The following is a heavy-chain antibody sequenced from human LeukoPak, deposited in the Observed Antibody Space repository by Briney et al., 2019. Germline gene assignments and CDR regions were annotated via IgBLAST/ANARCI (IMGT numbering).Heavy chain of an antibody. J-gene: IGHJ4*02. CDR3: ARLRRITMIVVVIH. V-gene: IGHV4-34*01. CDR1: GGSFSGYY. D-gene: IGHD3-22*01. CDR2: IYYSGST. Sequence: SETLSLTCAVYGGSFSGYYWSWIRQPPGKGLEWIGSIYYSGSTYYNPSLKSRVTISVDTSKNQFSLKLSSVTAADTAVYYCARLRRITMIVVVIHWGQGTLVTVSS.